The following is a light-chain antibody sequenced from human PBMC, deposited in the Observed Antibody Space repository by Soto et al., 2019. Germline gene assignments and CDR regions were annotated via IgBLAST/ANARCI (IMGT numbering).Light chain of an antibody. V-gene: IGLV2-8*01. CDR2: EVS. Sequence: QSALTQPPSASGSPGQSVTISCSGTNRDVGAFDYVSWYQQHTGKAPKLLISEVSDRPSGVPDRFSGSKSGNTAFLTVSGLQPEDEADYYCSSYGGARNLVFGGGTKLTVL. CDR1: NRDVGAFDY. J-gene: IGLJ3*02. CDR3: SSYGGARNLV.